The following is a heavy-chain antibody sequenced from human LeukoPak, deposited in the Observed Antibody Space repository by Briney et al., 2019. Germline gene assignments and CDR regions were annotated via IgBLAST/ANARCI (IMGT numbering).Heavy chain of an antibody. V-gene: IGHV4-59*11. CDR2: ISYSGST. CDR1: GGSISSHY. D-gene: IGHD6-19*01. J-gene: IGHJ5*02. Sequence: SETLSLTCLVSGGSISSHYWTWIRQPPGKGLEWIGYISYSGSTNYNPSLKSRVTMSVDTSKNHFSLKLTSATAADTVVYYCARDKVAVDGPRFDPWGQGTLVTVSS. CDR3: ARDKVAVDGPRFDP.